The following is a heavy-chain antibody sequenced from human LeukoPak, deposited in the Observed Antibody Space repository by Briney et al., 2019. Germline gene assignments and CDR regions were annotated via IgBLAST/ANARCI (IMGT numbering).Heavy chain of an antibody. V-gene: IGHV3-23*01. J-gene: IGHJ3*01. D-gene: IGHD3-22*01. CDR2: ISGSGGST. CDR3: ARQLYSDSSA. Sequence: GGSLRLSCAASGFIFSSYAMSWVRQAPGKGLEWVSAISGSGGSTYYADFVKGRFTISRDNAKNSLYLQMNSLRAEDTAVYYCARQLYSDSSAWGHGTMVTVSS. CDR1: GFIFSSYA.